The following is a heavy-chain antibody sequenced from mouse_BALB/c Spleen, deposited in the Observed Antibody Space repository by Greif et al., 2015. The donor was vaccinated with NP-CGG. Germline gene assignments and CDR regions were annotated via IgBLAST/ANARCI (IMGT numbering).Heavy chain of an antibody. V-gene: IGHV5-9*02. CDR1: GFAFSSYD. CDR3: ARQGAYGNYGGFAY. CDR2: ISSGGSYT. Sequence: DVHLVESGGGLVKPGGSLKLSCAASGFAFSSYDMSWVRQTPEKRLEWVATISSGGSYTYYPDSVKGRFTISRDNARNTLYLQMSSLRSEDTALYYCARQGAYGNYGGFAYWGQGTLVTVSA. D-gene: IGHD2-10*02. J-gene: IGHJ3*01.